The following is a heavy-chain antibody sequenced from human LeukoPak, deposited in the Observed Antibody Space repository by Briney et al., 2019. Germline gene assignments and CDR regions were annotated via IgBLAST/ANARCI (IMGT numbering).Heavy chain of an antibody. CDR1: GFTFSSYE. CDR3: AKDRPNYYHNNGHYYRQNGDY. J-gene: IGHJ4*02. D-gene: IGHD3-22*01. V-gene: IGHV3-23*01. Sequence: GGSLRLSCAASGFTFSSYEMNWVRQSPGKGLEWVSSISGSGDLTFYADSVKGRFTISRDNFKNTLYLQMNSLRVADTAVYYCAKDRPNYYHNNGHYYRQNGDYWGQGTLVTVSS. CDR2: ISGSGDLT.